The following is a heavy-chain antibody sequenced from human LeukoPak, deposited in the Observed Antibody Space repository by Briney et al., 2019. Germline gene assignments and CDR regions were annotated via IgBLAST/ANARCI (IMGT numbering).Heavy chain of an antibody. Sequence: ASVKVSCKASGYTFTGYYMHWVRQAPGQGLEGLGWINPNRGGTNYAQKFQGRVTMARDTSISTAYMELSRLRSDDTAVYYCARDLNVEVGAHRGFDAFDIWGQGTMVTVSS. V-gene: IGHV1-2*02. D-gene: IGHD1-26*01. CDR2: INPNRGGT. J-gene: IGHJ3*02. CDR1: GYTFTGYY. CDR3: ARDLNVEVGAHRGFDAFDI.